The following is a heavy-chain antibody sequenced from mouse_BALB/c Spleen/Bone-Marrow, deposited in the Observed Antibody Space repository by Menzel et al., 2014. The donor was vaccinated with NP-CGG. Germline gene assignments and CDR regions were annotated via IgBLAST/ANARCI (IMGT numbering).Heavy chain of an antibody. CDR3: TRGDYYGSSSFAY. CDR1: GYTFTSYW. V-gene: IGHV1-69*02. J-gene: IGHJ3*01. Sequence: QVQLKQSGAELVRPGASVKLSCKASGYTFTSYWINWVKRRPGQGLEWIGNIYPSDSYTNYNQKFRDKATLTVDKSSSTAYMQLSSPTSEDSAVYYCTRGDYYGSSSFAYWGQGTLVTVSA. CDR2: IYPSDSYT. D-gene: IGHD1-1*01.